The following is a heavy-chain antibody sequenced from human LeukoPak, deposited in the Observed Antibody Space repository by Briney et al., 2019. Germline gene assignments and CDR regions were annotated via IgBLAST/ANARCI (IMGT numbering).Heavy chain of an antibody. J-gene: IGHJ5*02. D-gene: IGHD1-26*01. CDR1: GGSISSSY. CDR3: ACLLRLGGLFDP. Sequence: SETLSLTCTVSGGSISSSYWSWIRQPPGKGLEWIGYIYYSGSTNYNPSIKSRVTISVDTSKNQFSLKLSSVTAADTAVYYCACLLRLGGLFDPWGQGTLVTVSS. V-gene: IGHV4-59*08. CDR2: IYYSGST.